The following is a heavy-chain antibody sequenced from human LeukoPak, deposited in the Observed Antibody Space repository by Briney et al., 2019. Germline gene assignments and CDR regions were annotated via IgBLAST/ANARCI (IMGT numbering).Heavy chain of an antibody. CDR2: ISGSGGST. V-gene: IGHV3-23*01. D-gene: IGHD2/OR15-2a*01. Sequence: PGGSLRLSCAASGFTFSSYAMSWVRQAPGKGLEWVSAISGSGGSTYYADSVKGRFTISRDNSKNTLYLQMNSLRAGDTAVYYCARVSLFYADAFDIWGQGTMVTVSS. CDR3: ARVSLFYADAFDI. J-gene: IGHJ3*02. CDR1: GFTFSSYA.